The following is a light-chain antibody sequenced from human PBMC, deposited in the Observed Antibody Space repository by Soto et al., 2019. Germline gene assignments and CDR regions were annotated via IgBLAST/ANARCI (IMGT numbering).Light chain of an antibody. CDR2: DVS. V-gene: IGLV2-14*01. Sequence: QSVLTQPDSVSGSPGQSITISCTGTSSDVGGYNYVSWYQQHPGKAPKLMIYDVSNRPSGVSNRFSGSKSGNTASLTISGLQTEDEADYYCSSYTSASSLGVFGTGTKVTVL. CDR3: SSYTSASSLGV. CDR1: SSDVGGYNY. J-gene: IGLJ1*01.